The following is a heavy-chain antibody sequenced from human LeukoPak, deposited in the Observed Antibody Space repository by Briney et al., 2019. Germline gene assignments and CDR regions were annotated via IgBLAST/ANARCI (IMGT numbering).Heavy chain of an antibody. CDR2: INTDGTGI. D-gene: IGHD3-22*01. V-gene: IGHV3-74*01. CDR1: GFTFSNYW. J-gene: IGHJ4*02. CDR3: AREGDDGSGYYDVYFDF. Sequence: GGSLRLSCAASGFTFSNYWMHWVRLVPGKGLVWVSRINTDGTGISYADSVKGRFTISRDNAKNTVFLQMNSLRVEDTSVYYCAREGDDGSGYYDVYFDFWGQGTLVTVSS.